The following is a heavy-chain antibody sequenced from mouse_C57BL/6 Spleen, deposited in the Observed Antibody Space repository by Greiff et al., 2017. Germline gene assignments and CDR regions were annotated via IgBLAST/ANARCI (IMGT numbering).Heavy chain of an antibody. CDR1: GYTFTSYW. J-gene: IGHJ4*01. CDR2: IDPSDSET. CDR3: ARSRWEYAMDY. Sequence: VQLQQPGAELVRPGSSVKLSCKASGYTFTSYWMHWVKQRPIQGLEWIGNIDPSDSETHYNQKFKDKATLTVDKSSSTAYMQLSSLTSADSAVYYCARSRWEYAMDYWGQGTSVTVSS. D-gene: IGHD1-1*02. V-gene: IGHV1-52*01.